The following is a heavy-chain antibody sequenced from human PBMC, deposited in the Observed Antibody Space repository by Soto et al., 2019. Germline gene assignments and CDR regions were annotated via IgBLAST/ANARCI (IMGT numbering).Heavy chain of an antibody. CDR3: ARDEIQLWFEGPPFDY. D-gene: IGHD5-18*01. J-gene: IGHJ4*02. V-gene: IGHV1-2*02. Sequence: QVQLLQSGAEVKKPGTSVRVSCKASGYIFSGYYIHWLRQDPGQGLEWMGWINPKTGGTKYTQKFQGRVTMTSDTSSSTAYMELSSLTSDDTAVYYCARDEIQLWFEGPPFDYWGQGTLVTVSS. CDR1: GYIFSGYY. CDR2: INPKTGGT.